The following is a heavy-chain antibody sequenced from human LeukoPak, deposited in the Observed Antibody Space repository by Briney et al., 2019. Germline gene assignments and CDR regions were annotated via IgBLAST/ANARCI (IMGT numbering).Heavy chain of an antibody. Sequence: SETLSLTCTVSGYSISSGYYWGWIRQPPGKGLEWIGEINHSGSTNYNPSLKSRVTISVDTSKNQFSLKLSSVTAADTAVYYCARGARYSSSWSKRSYFDYWGQGTLVTVSS. J-gene: IGHJ4*02. V-gene: IGHV4-38-2*02. CDR2: INHSGST. D-gene: IGHD6-13*01. CDR1: GYSISSGYY. CDR3: ARGARYSSSWSKRSYFDY.